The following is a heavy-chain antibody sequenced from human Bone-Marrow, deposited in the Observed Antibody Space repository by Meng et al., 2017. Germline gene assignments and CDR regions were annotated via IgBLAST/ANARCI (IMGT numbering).Heavy chain of an antibody. CDR2: IYYSGST. V-gene: IGHV4-59*01. CDR1: GRSLSSYY. D-gene: IGHD3-10*01. CDR3: AGDKVGWFGEYLLAFDI. Sequence: SETLSLTCPVSGRSLSSYYWSWVRQLPGKGLEWIGYIYYSGSTNYNPALKSRVTISVDTSKNRCSLKLGSVTDADTAEYYCAGDKVGWFGEYLLAFDIWGQGTMVTVSS. J-gene: IGHJ3*02.